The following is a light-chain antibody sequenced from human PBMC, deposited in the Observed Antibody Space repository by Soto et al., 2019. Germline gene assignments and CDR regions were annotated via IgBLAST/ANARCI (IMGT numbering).Light chain of an antibody. J-gene: IGKJ1*01. CDR3: QQYSAWWT. CDR2: GAS. CDR1: QTITTSQ. V-gene: IGKV3-20*01. Sequence: EIVLTQSPGTLSLSPGERATLFCRASQTITTSQLAWYQQKPGQAPRVLIFGASNRATGIPDRFSGSGSGTDFTLTISRLEPEDFAIYYCQQYSAWWTFGHGTTVEIK.